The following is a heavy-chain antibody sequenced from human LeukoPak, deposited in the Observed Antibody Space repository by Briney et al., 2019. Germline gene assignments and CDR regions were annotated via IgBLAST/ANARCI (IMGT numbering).Heavy chain of an antibody. V-gene: IGHV3-15*01. CDR2: IKSKADGGTI. J-gene: IGHJ4*02. CDR1: GFTFSSAW. D-gene: IGHD3-3*01. CDR3: TPLEIEWLPPRFDY. Sequence: GGSLRLSCAASGFTFSSAWMSWVRQAPGKGLEWVGRIKSKADGGTIDYAAPVKGRFTISRDDSKNTLYLQIHSLKTEDTAVYYCTPLEIEWLPPRFDYWGQGALVTVSS.